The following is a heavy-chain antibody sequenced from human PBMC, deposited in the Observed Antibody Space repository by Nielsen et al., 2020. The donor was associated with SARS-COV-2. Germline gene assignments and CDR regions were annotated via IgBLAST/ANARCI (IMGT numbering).Heavy chain of an antibody. J-gene: IGHJ6*02. CDR1: GCPISSGGYF. D-gene: IGHD2-15*01. CDR3: ARVALGSTNGMHV. Sequence: SETLSLTCTVSGCPISSGGYFWCWIRQHPGKGLEWIGYIYYSGSSYYNPSLKSRVTTSVDTSKKQFSLKLSSVTAADTAVYYCARVALGSTNGMHVWGQGTTVTVSS. V-gene: IGHV4-31*03. CDR2: IYYSGSS.